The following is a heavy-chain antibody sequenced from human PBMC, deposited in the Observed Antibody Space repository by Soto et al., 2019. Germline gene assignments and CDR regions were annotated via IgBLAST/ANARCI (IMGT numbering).Heavy chain of an antibody. J-gene: IGHJ4*02. D-gene: IGHD6-19*01. CDR2: ISGGGETI. CDR1: GFTFDDYA. V-gene: IGHV3-48*02. Sequence: EVQLVESGGGLVQPGRSLRLSCAASGFTFDDYAMHWVRQAPGKGLEWVSYISGGGETIYYADSVRGRFTISRDNAKNSLFLQMNSLRDEDTAVYYCARESPSSQWLPTRYFDYWGQGTQVTVSS. CDR3: ARESPSSQWLPTRYFDY.